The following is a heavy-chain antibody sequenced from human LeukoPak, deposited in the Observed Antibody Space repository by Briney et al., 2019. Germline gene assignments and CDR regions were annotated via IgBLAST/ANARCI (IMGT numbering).Heavy chain of an antibody. J-gene: IGHJ4*02. V-gene: IGHV4-59*01. CDR1: GCSISSYY. CDR3: ARVKITMVRGVKYYFDY. CDR2: IYYSGST. D-gene: IGHD3-10*01. Sequence: ETLALTCPGSGCSISSYYWSWVRQPPGKGLGGVGDIYYSGSTNYNPSLKSRVTISVDTSKNQFSLKLSSVTAADTAVYYCARVKITMVRGVKYYFDYWGQGTLVTVSS.